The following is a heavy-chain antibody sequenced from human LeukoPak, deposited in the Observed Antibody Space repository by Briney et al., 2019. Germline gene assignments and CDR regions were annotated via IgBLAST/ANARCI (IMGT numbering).Heavy chain of an antibody. CDR1: GYTFTGYY. CDR2: INPNSGGT. V-gene: IGHV1-2*02. Sequence: ASVKVSCKASGYTFTGYYLHWVRQAPGQGLEWMGWINPNSGGTNYAQKFQGRVTMTRDTSISTAYMELSRLRSDDTAVYYCARARSTRDNWFDHWCQGTLVTVSS. D-gene: IGHD5/OR15-5a*01. CDR3: ARARSTRDNWFDH. J-gene: IGHJ5*02.